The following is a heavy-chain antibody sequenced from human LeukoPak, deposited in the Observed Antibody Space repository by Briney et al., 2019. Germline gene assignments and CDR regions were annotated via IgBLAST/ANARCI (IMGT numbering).Heavy chain of an antibody. V-gene: IGHV3-23*01. Sequence: PEGSLRLSCAASGYTFSSHGLTWVRQAPGKGLEWISTINGAGDNTFYAETVKGRFTISRDNSKNTLYLQMHNLRAEDTAIYYCAKVSVCYGCYLDYWGQGTLVTVS. J-gene: IGHJ4*02. CDR1: GYTFSSHG. CDR3: AKVSVCYGCYLDY. D-gene: IGHD3-16*01. CDR2: INGAGDNT.